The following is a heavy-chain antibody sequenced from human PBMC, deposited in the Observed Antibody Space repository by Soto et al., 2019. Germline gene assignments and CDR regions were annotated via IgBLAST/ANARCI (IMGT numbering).Heavy chain of an antibody. V-gene: IGHV1-46*01. CDR2: INPSGGST. CDR3: ARWMATMSGADY. J-gene: IGHJ4*02. CDR1: GYTFTSYT. Sequence: GASVKVSCKASGYTFTSYTINWVRQAPGQGLEWMGIINPSGGSTSYAQKFQGRVTMTRDTSTSTVYMELSSLRSEDTAVYYCARWMATMSGADYWGQGTLVTVSS. D-gene: IGHD5-12*01.